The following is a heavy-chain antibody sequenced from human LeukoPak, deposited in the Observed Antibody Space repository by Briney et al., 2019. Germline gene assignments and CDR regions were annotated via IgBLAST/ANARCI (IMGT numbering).Heavy chain of an antibody. V-gene: IGHV3-74*01. CDR2: ISTDGSST. J-gene: IGHJ3*02. Sequence: SGGSLRLSCAASGFTFSSYWMHWVRQAPGKGLVWVSRISTDGSSTNSADSVKGRLTISRDNAKNTLYLQMNSRRAEDTAVYYCVREYSSSSGRAFDMWGQGTMVTVSP. CDR3: VREYSSSSGRAFDM. D-gene: IGHD6-6*01. CDR1: GFTFSSYW.